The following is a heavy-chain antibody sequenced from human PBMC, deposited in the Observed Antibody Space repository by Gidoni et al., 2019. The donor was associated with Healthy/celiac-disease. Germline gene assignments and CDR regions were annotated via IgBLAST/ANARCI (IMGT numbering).Heavy chain of an antibody. D-gene: IGHD5-12*01. CDR3: AKVGSGYEPYFDY. CDR1: GFTFSSYA. Sequence: EVQLLESGGGLVQPGGSLRTSCAASGFTFSSYAMSWVRQARGKGLEWVSAISCSGGSTYYADSVKGRFTISRDNSKNTLYLQMNSLRAEDTAVYYCAKVGSGYEPYFDYWGQGTLVTVSS. V-gene: IGHV3-23*01. J-gene: IGHJ4*02. CDR2: ISCSGGST.